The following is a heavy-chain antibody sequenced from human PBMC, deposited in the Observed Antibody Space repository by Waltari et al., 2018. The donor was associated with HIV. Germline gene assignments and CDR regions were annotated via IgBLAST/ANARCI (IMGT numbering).Heavy chain of an antibody. CDR1: EFTFSNYA. CDR3: ARCQRFLEWLYVYYGMDV. J-gene: IGHJ6*02. D-gene: IGHD3-3*01. V-gene: IGHV3-23*01. CDR2: MSGSGFST. Sequence: EVQLLESGGGLAQPGGSLRLSCAVSEFTFSNYAMSWVRQAPGKGLEWVSGMSGSGFSTYYADSVKGRFTISRDNSKSTLYLQMNNLRAEDTAVYYCARCQRFLEWLYVYYGMDVWGQGTTVTVSS.